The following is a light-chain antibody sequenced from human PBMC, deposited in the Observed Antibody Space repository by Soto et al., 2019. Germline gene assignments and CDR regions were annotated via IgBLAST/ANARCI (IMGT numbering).Light chain of an antibody. CDR1: QSVSSY. J-gene: IGKJ3*01. CDR3: QQRSNWPRIFT. V-gene: IGKV3-11*01. Sequence: EIVLTQSPATLSLSPGARATLSCRASQSVSSYLAWYQQKPGQAPRLLIYDASNRATGIPARFSGSGSGTFCTLTISSLEPADFAVYYCQQRSNWPRIFTFGPGTKVDIK. CDR2: DAS.